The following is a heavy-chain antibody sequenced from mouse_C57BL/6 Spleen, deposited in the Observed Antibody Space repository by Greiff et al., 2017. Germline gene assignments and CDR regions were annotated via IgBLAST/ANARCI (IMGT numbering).Heavy chain of an antibody. CDR3: AREGDYYGTWYFDV. J-gene: IGHJ1*03. V-gene: IGHV1-76*01. CDR1: GYTFTDYY. D-gene: IGHD1-1*01. CDR2: IYPGSGNT. Sequence: LVESGAELVRPGTSVKLSCKASGYTFTDYYLNWVKQRPGQGLEWIARIYPGSGNTYDNEKFKGKATLTAEKSSSTAYMQLSSLTSDDSAVYFCAREGDYYGTWYFDVWGTGTTVTVAS.